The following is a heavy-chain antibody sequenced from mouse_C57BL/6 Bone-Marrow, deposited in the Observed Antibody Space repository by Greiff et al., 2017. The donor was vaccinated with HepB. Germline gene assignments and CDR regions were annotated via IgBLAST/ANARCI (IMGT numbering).Heavy chain of an antibody. Sequence: VQLQQSGAELVKPGASVKISCKASGYTFTDYYINWVKQRPGQGLEWIGKISPGSGSTYYNEKFKGKATLTADESSSTAYMQLSSLTSEDSAVYFCASYYDYGTYYFDYWGQGTTLTVSS. V-gene: IGHV1-77*01. CDR3: ASYYDYGTYYFDY. J-gene: IGHJ2*01. D-gene: IGHD2-4*01. CDR2: ISPGSGST. CDR1: GYTFTDYY.